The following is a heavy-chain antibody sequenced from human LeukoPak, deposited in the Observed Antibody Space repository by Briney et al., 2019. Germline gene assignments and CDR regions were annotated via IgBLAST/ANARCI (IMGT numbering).Heavy chain of an antibody. J-gene: IGHJ4*01. D-gene: IGHD2-8*01. CDR3: TRGVRLSTSSVLNYFDY. CDR1: GCTFGDYA. CDR2: IRAKRYTRKT. V-gene: IGHV3-49*04. Sequence: GGSLRLSCATSGCTFGDYAMSWVRQAPGKGLEWVGFIRAKRYTRKTDCAAPEKGSFTISGDDSKSIAYLQMDSMMNEDTAVYYCTRGVRLSTSSVLNYFDYWGHGTLVTVSS.